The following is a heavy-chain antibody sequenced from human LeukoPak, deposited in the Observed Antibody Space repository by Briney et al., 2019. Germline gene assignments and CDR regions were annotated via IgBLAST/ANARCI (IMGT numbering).Heavy chain of an antibody. V-gene: IGHV3-23*01. D-gene: IGHD1-26*01. J-gene: IGHJ2*01. CDR3: AKDRTVGASYWYFDL. Sequence: PGGSLRLSCTASGFTFTTYAMSWVRQAPGKGLEWVSTISGNGGRTYYEDSVKGRFTISRDSSKNTLFLHMNTLRAEDTAIYYCAKDRTVGASYWYFDLWGRGTLVTVSS. CDR1: GFTFTTYA. CDR2: ISGNGGRT.